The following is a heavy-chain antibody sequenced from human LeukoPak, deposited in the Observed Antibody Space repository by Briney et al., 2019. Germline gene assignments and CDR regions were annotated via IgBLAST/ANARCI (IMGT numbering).Heavy chain of an antibody. D-gene: IGHD5-24*01. CDR3: ARDGYNLG. J-gene: IGHJ4*02. V-gene: IGHV3-21*01. CDR1: GFTFSAYS. Sequence: GGSLRLSCAASGFTFSAYSMNWVRQAPGKGLEWVSSITASSDYISYADSLKGRFTISRDNAKNSLYLQMNSLRAEDTAVYYFARDGYNLGWGQGALVTVSS. CDR2: ITASSDYI.